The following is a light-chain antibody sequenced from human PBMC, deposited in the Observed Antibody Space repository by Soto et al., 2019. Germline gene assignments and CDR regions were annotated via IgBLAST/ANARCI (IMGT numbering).Light chain of an antibody. CDR3: QSYDSSLSGYV. Sequence: QSALTQPPPVSGAPGQRVTISCTGSSSNNGAGYDVHWYQQLPGTAPKLLIYGNSNRPSGVPDRFSGSKSGTSASLAITGLQAEDEADYYCQSYDSSLSGYVFGTGTKVTVL. J-gene: IGLJ1*01. CDR2: GNS. CDR1: SSNNGAGYD. V-gene: IGLV1-40*01.